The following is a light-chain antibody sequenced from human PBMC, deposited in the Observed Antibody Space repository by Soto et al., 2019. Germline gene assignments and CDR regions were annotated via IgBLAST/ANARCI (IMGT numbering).Light chain of an antibody. J-gene: IGLJ3*02. CDR3: VLYMGRGIWV. V-gene: IGLV8-61*01. CDR2: STD. CDR1: SGSVSTTYY. Sequence: QTVVTQDPSFSVSPGRTVTLTCGLSSGSVSTTYYPTWYQQTPGQAPRTLIYSTDTRSSGVPDRFSGSILGNKAALTITGAQADDESDYYSVLYMGRGIWVFGGGTKVTVL.